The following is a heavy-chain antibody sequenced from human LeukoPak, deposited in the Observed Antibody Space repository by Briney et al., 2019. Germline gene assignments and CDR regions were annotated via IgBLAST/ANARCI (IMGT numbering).Heavy chain of an antibody. D-gene: IGHD3-9*01. J-gene: IGHJ6*03. Sequence: GASVKVSCKASGYTFTSYDINWVRQATGQGLEWMGGIIPIFGTANYAQKFQGRVTITADESTSTAYMELSSLRSEDTAVYYCARDHGRYFDWLDHYYYYMDVWGKGTTVTISS. CDR2: IIPIFGTA. V-gene: IGHV1-69*13. CDR3: ARDHGRYFDWLDHYYYYMDV. CDR1: GYTFTSYD.